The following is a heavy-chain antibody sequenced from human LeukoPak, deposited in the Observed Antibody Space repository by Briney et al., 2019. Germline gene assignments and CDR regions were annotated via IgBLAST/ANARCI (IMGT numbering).Heavy chain of an antibody. D-gene: IGHD2-2*01. CDR2: IYYSGST. CDR1: GGSISSYF. V-gene: IGHV4-59*01. Sequence: SETLSLTCTVSGGSISSYFWSWIRQPPGKGLEWIGYIYYSGSTNYNPSLKSRVTISVETSKNQFSLKLSSVTAADTAVYYCARAPRTPRYCSSTSCYHGGYYYYYYMDVWGKGTTVTVSS. J-gene: IGHJ6*03. CDR3: ARAPRTPRYCSSTSCYHGGYYYYYYMDV.